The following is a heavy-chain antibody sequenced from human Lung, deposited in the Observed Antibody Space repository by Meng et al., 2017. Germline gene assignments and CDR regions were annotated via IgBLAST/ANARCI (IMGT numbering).Heavy chain of an antibody. CDR2: LIAVFDKT. V-gene: IGHV1-69*13. CDR3: ARGRRNEPLFDY. CDR1: GGSFSTHT. Sequence: QVKLVQAGAEGKKPGVSVKVACKPSGGSFSTHTFSWVRQAPGQGLEWMGGLIAVFDKTKAAPRFQDRVTFTADESTSTAYMELSSLTFDDTAVYFCARGRRNEPLFDYWGQGTLVTVSS. D-gene: IGHD1-14*01. J-gene: IGHJ4*02.